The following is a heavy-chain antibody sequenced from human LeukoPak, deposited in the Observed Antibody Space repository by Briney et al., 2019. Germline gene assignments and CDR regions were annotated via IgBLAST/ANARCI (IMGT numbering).Heavy chain of an antibody. Sequence: SETLSLTCAVYGGSFSGYYWSWIRQPPGKGLEWIGEINHSGSTNCNPSLKSRVTISVDTSKNQFSLKLSSVTAADTAVYYCARGALSLRRGWFDPWGQGTLVTVSS. V-gene: IGHV4-34*01. D-gene: IGHD5/OR15-5a*01. CDR2: INHSGST. J-gene: IGHJ5*02. CDR3: ARGALSLRRGWFDP. CDR1: GGSFSGYY.